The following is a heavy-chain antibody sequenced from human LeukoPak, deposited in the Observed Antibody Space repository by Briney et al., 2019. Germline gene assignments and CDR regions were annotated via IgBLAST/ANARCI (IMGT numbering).Heavy chain of an antibody. CDR2: ISWNSGSI. J-gene: IGHJ4*02. CDR1: GFTFDDYA. D-gene: IGHD3-9*01. V-gene: IGHV3-9*01. CDR3: AKEWSYDILTGPLDY. Sequence: GGSLRLSCAASGFTFDDYAMHWVRQAPGKGLEWVSGISWNSGSIGYADSMKGRFTISRDNAKNSLYLQMNSLRAEDTALYYCAKEWSYDILTGPLDYWGQGTLVTVSS.